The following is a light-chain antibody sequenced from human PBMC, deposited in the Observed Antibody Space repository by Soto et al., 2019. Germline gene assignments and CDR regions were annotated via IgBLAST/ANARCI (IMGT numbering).Light chain of an antibody. Sequence: QSVLTQPASVAGCPGQSIAITCTGTNSDVGAFNYVSWYQQHPHQAPKLMIYQVSNRPSGVSNRFSGSKSVTTATLTISGLQTEDEAQYYCSSYTTSSTRVFGTGTKVTVL. V-gene: IGLV2-14*03. CDR3: SSYTTSSTRV. CDR2: QVS. J-gene: IGLJ1*01. CDR1: NSDVGAFNY.